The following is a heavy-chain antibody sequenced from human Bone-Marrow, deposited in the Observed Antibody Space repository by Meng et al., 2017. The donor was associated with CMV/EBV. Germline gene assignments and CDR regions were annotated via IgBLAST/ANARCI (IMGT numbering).Heavy chain of an antibody. CDR2: ISAYNGNT. J-gene: IGHJ6*02. Sequence: ASVKVSCKASGYTFSSYGISWVRQAPGQGLEWMGWISAYNGNTNFAQKLQGRVTMTTDTSTSTAYLELRSLRSDDTAVYYCARDPDCSSTNCYTSSYGMYVWGQGTTVTVSS. V-gene: IGHV1-18*01. CDR1: GYTFSSYG. CDR3: ARDPDCSSTNCYTSSYGMYV. D-gene: IGHD2-2*02.